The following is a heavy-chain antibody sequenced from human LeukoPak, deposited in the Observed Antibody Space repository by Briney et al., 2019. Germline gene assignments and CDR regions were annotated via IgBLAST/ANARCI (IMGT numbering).Heavy chain of an antibody. V-gene: IGHV3-74*03. CDR3: AKEYYDILTGYRAEYYFDY. CDR2: STIDGTST. CDR1: EFSFSITW. J-gene: IGHJ4*02. Sequence: PGGSLRLSCAASEFSFSITWMHWVRQPPRQGQGWVARSTIDGTSTSYAESVKGRFTISRDNAKNTLYLQMNSLRAEDTALYYCAKEYYDILTGYRAEYYFDYWGQGTLVTVSS. D-gene: IGHD3-9*01.